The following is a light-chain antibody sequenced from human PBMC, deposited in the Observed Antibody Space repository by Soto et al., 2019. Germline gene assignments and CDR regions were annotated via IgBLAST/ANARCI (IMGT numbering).Light chain of an antibody. J-gene: IGKJ1*01. CDR3: QQYDNYWT. V-gene: IGKV1-5*01. CDR1: QSISGW. CDR2: DAS. Sequence: DIHMTQSPSTLSASVGDRVTITCRASQSISGWLAWYQQTPGKAPKRLIYDASTLEGGVPSRFSGSGSGTQFTLTLSSLQPDDFATYYCQQYDNYWTFGQGTKVEI.